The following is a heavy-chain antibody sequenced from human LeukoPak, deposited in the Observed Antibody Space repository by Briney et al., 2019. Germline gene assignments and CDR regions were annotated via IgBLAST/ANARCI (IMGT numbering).Heavy chain of an antibody. J-gene: IGHJ4*02. CDR3: ARGQQWLEAFDY. Sequence: GGCLRLSCAASGFTFSSYGMHWVRQAPGKGLEWVAFIRYDGSNKYYADSVKGRFTISRDNSKNTLYLQMNSLRSDDTAVYYCARGQQWLEAFDYWGLGTLVTVSS. CDR1: GFTFSSYG. D-gene: IGHD6-19*01. CDR2: IRYDGSNK. V-gene: IGHV3-30*02.